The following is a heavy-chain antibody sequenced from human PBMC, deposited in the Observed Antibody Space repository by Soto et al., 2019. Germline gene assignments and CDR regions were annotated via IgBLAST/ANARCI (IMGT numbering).Heavy chain of an antibody. Sequence: SETLSLTCAVYGGSFSGYYWSWIRQPPGKGLEWIGEINHSGSTNYNPSLKSRVTISVDTSKNQFSLKLSSVTAADTAVYYCARARYCSSTSCAKTLDPWGQGTLVTVSS. CDR3: ARARYCSSTSCAKTLDP. V-gene: IGHV4-34*01. J-gene: IGHJ5*02. CDR2: INHSGST. CDR1: GGSFSGYY. D-gene: IGHD2-2*01.